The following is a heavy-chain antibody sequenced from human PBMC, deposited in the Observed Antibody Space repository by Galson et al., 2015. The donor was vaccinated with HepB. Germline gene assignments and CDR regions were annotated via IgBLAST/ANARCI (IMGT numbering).Heavy chain of an antibody. Sequence: SLRLSCAASGFTFDDYAMHWVRQAPGKGLEWVSGISWNSGSIGYADSVKGRFTISRDNAKNSLYLQMNSLRAEDTALYYCAKDPRWELLYYFDYWGQGTLVTVSS. V-gene: IGHV3-9*01. D-gene: IGHD1-26*01. J-gene: IGHJ4*02. CDR1: GFTFDDYA. CDR3: AKDPRWELLYYFDY. CDR2: ISWNSGSI.